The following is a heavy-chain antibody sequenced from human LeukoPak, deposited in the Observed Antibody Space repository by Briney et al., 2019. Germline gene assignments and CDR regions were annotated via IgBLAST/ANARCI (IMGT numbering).Heavy chain of an antibody. CDR3: AKDRTPFDY. Sequence: GGSLRLSCAASGFTFSSYWMSWVRQAPGKGLEWVSAISGSGGITHYADSVKGRFTISRDNFKNTVYLQMNSLRAEDTAVYYCAKDRTPFDYWGQGTLVTVSS. CDR1: GFTFSSYW. J-gene: IGHJ4*02. CDR2: ISGSGGIT. V-gene: IGHV3-23*01.